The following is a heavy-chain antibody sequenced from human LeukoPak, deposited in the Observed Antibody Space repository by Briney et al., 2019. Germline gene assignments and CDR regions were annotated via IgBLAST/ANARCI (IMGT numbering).Heavy chain of an antibody. V-gene: IGHV3-30*18. Sequence: QPGGSLRLSCAASGFTFSSYGMHWVRQAPGKGLEWVAVISYDGSNKYYADSVKGRFTISRDNSKNTLYLQMDSLRAEDTAVDYCAKVEGKIDPAGYFDYWGQGTLVTVSS. J-gene: IGHJ4*02. CDR1: GFTFSSYG. D-gene: IGHD3-22*01. CDR2: ISYDGSNK. CDR3: AKVEGKIDPAGYFDY.